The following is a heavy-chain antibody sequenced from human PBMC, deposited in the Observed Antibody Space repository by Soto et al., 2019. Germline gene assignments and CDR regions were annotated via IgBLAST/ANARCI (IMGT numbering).Heavy chain of an antibody. CDR1: GFTFDNYW. J-gene: IGHJ4*02. Sequence: GGSLRLSCAASGFTFDNYWMTWVGQAPGKGLEWVANIKQDGTEKYYVDSVKGRFTISRDNTKNSLSLQMNSLTADDTAVYYFVGSSGWVFDNWGRGTLVTVSS. CDR2: IKQDGTEK. CDR3: VGSSGWVFDN. D-gene: IGHD6-19*01. V-gene: IGHV3-7*01.